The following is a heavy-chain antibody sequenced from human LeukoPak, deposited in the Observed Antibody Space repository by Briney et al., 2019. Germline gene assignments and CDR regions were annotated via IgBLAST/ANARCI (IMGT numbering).Heavy chain of an antibody. Sequence: SETLSLTCTVSGGSISSYYWSWIQQPPGKGLEWIGYIYYSGSTNYNPSLKSRVTISVDTSKNQFSLKLSSVTAADTAVYYCARSGDSSGWYPRRSLDYWGQGTLVTVSS. D-gene: IGHD6-19*01. V-gene: IGHV4-59*01. J-gene: IGHJ4*02. CDR1: GGSISSYY. CDR2: IYYSGST. CDR3: ARSGDSSGWYPRRSLDY.